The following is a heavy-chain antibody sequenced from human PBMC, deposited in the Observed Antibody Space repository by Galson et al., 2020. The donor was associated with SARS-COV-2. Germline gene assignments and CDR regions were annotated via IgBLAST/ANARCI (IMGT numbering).Heavy chain of an antibody. CDR3: AKEGDYYDLMAAFTRGRYFDY. J-gene: IGHJ4*02. Sequence: TGGSLRLSCAASGFTFPKYPMSWVRQAPGKGLEWVSDISGDGRMRNYADSVQGRFTISRDNSANTLYLQMDSLRAEDTAVYYCAKEGDYYDLMAAFTRGRYFDYWGQGTLVAVSS. V-gene: IGHV3-23*01. D-gene: IGHD3-9*01. CDR2: ISGDGRMR. CDR1: GFTFPKYP.